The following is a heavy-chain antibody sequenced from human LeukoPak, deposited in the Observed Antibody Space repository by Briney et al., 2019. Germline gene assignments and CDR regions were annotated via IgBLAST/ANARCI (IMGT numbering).Heavy chain of an antibody. CDR1: GFTVSSNY. V-gene: IGHV3-53*01. CDR3: ARDPPYYGMDV. CDR2: IYSGGST. Sequence: GGSLRLSCAASGFTVSSNYMSWVRQAPGKGLEWVSVIYSGGSTYYADPVKGRFTISRDNSKNTLYLQMNSLRAEDTAVYYCARDPPYYGMDVWGKGTTVTVSS. J-gene: IGHJ6*04.